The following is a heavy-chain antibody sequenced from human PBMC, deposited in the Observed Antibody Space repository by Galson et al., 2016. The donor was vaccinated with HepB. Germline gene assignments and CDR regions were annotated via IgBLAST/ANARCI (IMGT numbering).Heavy chain of an antibody. CDR1: GFTFSSYG. CDR2: IWYDGGNK. Sequence: SLRLSCAASGFTFSSYGMHWARQAPGKGLEWVAVIWYDGGNKYYADSVKGRFTIPRDNSKNTLYLQMNSLRVEDTAVYYCAREGIAAAGTFDYWGQGTLVTVSS. D-gene: IGHD6-13*01. CDR3: AREGIAAAGTFDY. J-gene: IGHJ4*02. V-gene: IGHV3-33*01.